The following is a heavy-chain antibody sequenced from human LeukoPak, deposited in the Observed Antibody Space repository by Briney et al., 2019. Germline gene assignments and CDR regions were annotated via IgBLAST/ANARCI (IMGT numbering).Heavy chain of an antibody. D-gene: IGHD3-9*01. CDR1: GGSFSGYY. CDR3: ASNDILTGHTDYFDY. V-gene: IGHV4-34*01. J-gene: IGHJ4*02. CDR2: IYYSGST. Sequence: SETLSLTCAVYGGSFSGYYWSWIRQPPGKGLEWIGSIYYSGSTYYNPSLKSRVTISVDTSKNQFSLKLSSVTAADTAVYYCASNDILTGHTDYFDYWGQGTLVTVSS.